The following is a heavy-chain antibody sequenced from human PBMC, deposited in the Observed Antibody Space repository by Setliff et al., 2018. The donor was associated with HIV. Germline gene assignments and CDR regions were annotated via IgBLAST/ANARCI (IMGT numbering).Heavy chain of an antibody. D-gene: IGHD3-16*02. CDR2: IRSKPYGETT. J-gene: IGHJ3*02. CDR3: TREGYYDYVWGSYRPYAFDI. CDR1: GFTFSSYS. Sequence: GGSLRLSCAASGFTFSSYSMTWVRQAPGKGLEWVGFIRSKPYGETTEYAASVKGRFTISRDDSKSIAYLQMNSLKTEDTAVYYCTREGYYDYVWGSYRPYAFDIWGQGTMVTVSS. V-gene: IGHV3-49*04.